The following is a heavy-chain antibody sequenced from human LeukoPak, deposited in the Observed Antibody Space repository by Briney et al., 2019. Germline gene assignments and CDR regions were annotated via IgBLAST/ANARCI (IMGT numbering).Heavy chain of an antibody. CDR2: ISSSSSYI. CDR3: AKKGYAGSGTHSYYFDY. CDR1: GGSISSSSYY. D-gene: IGHD3-10*01. J-gene: IGHJ4*02. V-gene: IGHV3-21*01. Sequence: ETLSLTCTVSGGSISSSSYYWGWVRQAPGKGLEWVSSISSSSSYIYYADSVKGRFTISRDNAKNSLYLQMNSLRAEDTAVYYCAKKGYAGSGTHSYYFDYWGQGALVTVSS.